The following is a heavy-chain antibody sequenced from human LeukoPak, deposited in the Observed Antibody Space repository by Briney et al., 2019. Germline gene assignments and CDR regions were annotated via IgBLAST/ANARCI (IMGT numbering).Heavy chain of an antibody. CDR2: IYSGGST. J-gene: IGHJ6*03. CDR3: ARVLRYFDWLLRHHYYYMDV. Sequence: GGSLRLSCAASGFTVSSNYMSWVRQAPGKGLEWVSVIYSGGSTYYADSVKGRFTISRDNSKNTLYLQMNSLRAEDTAVYYCARVLRYFDWLLRHHYYYMDVWGKGTTVTISS. CDR1: GFTVSSNY. D-gene: IGHD3-9*01. V-gene: IGHV3-66*01.